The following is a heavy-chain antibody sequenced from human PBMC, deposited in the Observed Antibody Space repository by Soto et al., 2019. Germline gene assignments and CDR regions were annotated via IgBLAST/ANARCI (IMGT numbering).Heavy chain of an antibody. CDR1: GFTFSSYD. D-gene: IGHD3-22*01. J-gene: IGHJ6*02. CDR3: ARGVSSSGYSEDYYYYYGMDV. CDR2: IGTAGDT. V-gene: IGHV3-13*01. Sequence: PGGSLRLSCAASGFTFSSYDMHWVRQATGKGLEWVSAIGTAGDTYYPGSVKGRFTISRENAKNSLYLQMNSLRAEDTAVYYCARGVSSSGYSEDYYYYYGMDVWAKGPRSP.